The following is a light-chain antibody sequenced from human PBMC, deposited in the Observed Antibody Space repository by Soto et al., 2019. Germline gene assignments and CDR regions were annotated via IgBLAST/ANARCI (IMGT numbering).Light chain of an antibody. J-gene: IGKJ5*01. CDR3: QQRTNWLLIT. V-gene: IGKV3-11*01. CDR1: QSVSSY. Sequence: EIVLTQSPATLSLSPGERATLSCRASQSVSSYLAWYQQKPGQAPRLLIYGASNRATGIPARFSGSGSGTDFTLTSSSLEPEDFAVYYCQQRTNWLLITFGQGTRLDTK. CDR2: GAS.